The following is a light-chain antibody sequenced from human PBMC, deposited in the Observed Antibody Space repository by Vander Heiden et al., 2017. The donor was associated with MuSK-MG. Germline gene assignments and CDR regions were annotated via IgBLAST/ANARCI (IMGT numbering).Light chain of an antibody. CDR2: AAS. CDR1: QGISNY. J-gene: IGKJ3*01. CDR3: QEYNSGFWT. V-gene: IGKV1-27*01. Sequence: IQLTHSPSSLSASVGDRVTITCRASQGISNYLAWYQQKPGKVPRLLIYAASNLQTGVPARFSGSGSGTDFTLTISSLQPEDVATYYCQEYNSGFWTFGPGTKVEIK.